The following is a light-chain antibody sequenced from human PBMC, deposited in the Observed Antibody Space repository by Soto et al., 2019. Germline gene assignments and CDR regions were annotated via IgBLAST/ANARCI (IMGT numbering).Light chain of an antibody. J-gene: IGKJ5*01. CDR1: QSVSSSY. Sequence: EIVLTQSPGTLSLSPGERATLSCRASQSVSSSYLAWYQQKPGQAPRLLIYDASSRATGIPARFSGSGSGTDFTLTVTSLEPEDFAVYYCQHYGSSLSITFGQGTRLEMK. CDR2: DAS. CDR3: QHYGSSLSIT. V-gene: IGKV3-20*01.